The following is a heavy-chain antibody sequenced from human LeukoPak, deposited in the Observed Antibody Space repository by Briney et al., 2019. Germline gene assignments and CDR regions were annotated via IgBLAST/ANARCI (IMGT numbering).Heavy chain of an antibody. Sequence: GASVKVSCKVSGYTLTELSMHWVRQAPGKGLEWMGGFDPEDGETIYAQKFQGRVTMTEDTSTDTAYMELSRLRSDDTAVYYCARVMVRGVINGAFDIWGQGTMVTVSS. CDR3: ARVMVRGVINGAFDI. J-gene: IGHJ3*02. CDR2: FDPEDGET. CDR1: GYTLTELS. V-gene: IGHV1-24*01. D-gene: IGHD3-10*01.